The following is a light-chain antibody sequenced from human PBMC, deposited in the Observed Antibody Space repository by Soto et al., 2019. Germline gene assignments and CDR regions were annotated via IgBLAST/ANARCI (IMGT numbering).Light chain of an antibody. CDR1: SSDVGGSNY. CDR2: DVN. V-gene: IGLV2-11*01. CDR3: CSFAATYTSYV. Sequence: QSALTQPRSVSGSPGQSVTISCTGTSSDVGGSNYVSWYQQHPGKAPKLMIYDVNKRPSGVPDRFSGSKSGNTASLTISGLRAEDEADYYCCSFAATYTSYVLGTGTKLTVL. J-gene: IGLJ1*01.